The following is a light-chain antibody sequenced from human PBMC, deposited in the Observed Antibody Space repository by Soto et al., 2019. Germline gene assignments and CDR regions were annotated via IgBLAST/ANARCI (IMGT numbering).Light chain of an antibody. CDR1: QSVCSF. V-gene: IGKV3-11*01. J-gene: IGKJ5*01. CDR3: QQRNSWPPTFT. CDR2: DTS. Sequence: EIVLTQSPATLSLSPGERATLSCRAIQSVCSFLAWYQQKPGQSPRLLIYDTSIRATGIPARFSGSGSGTDFTLTISSLEPEDFAVYYCQQRNSWPPTFTFGQGTRLQIK.